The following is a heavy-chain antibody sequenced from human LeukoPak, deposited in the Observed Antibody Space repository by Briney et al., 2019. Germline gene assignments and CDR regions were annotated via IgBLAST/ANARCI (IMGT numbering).Heavy chain of an antibody. CDR1: GYTLTSYY. Sequence: ASVKVSCKASGYTLTSYYMHWVRQAPGQGLEWMGIINPSGGSTSYAQKFQGRVTMTRDTSTSTVYMELSSLRPEDTAVYYCARAKSEDYYDSSGYYFDYWGQGTLVTVSS. CDR2: INPSGGST. CDR3: ARAKSEDYYDSSGYYFDY. D-gene: IGHD3-22*01. V-gene: IGHV1-46*01. J-gene: IGHJ4*02.